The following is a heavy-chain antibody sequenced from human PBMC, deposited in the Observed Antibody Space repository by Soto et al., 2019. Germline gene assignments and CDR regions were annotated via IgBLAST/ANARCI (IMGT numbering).Heavy chain of an antibody. CDR1: GGSISSYF. Sequence: SETLSLTCTVSGGSISSYFWNWIRQSPGKGLEYIGYIYCSGTTNYNPSLKSRVTISVDTSKNQFSLKLSSVTAADTAVYYCARRRDGYNYGYYYGMDVWGQGTTVTVSS. CDR3: ARRRDGYNYGYYYGMDV. CDR2: IYCSGTT. V-gene: IGHV4-59*08. D-gene: IGHD5-12*01. J-gene: IGHJ6*02.